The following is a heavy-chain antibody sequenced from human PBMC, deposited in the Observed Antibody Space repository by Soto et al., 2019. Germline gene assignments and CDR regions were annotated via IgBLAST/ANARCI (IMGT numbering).Heavy chain of an antibody. D-gene: IGHD4-17*01. J-gene: IGHJ4*02. CDR3: AKDRRDGEYNSVYDF. CDR1: GFRFSDYG. Sequence: QVQLAESGGGVVRPGRSLRLSCIGSGFRFSDYGMHWVRQAPGKGLEWVAMMSFDGTYKYSADSVKGRFIISRDNSKNTLFLQMNSLRAEDTAVYYCAKDRRDGEYNSVYDFWGQGTLVTVSS. CDR2: MSFDGTYK. V-gene: IGHV3-30*18.